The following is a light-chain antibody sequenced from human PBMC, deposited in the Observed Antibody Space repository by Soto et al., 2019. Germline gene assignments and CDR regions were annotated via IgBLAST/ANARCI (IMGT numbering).Light chain of an antibody. CDR1: QGISKW. Sequence: DIQMTQSPSTLSASVGDRVTINCRASQGISKWLAWYQQKPGKAPKFLIYGASSLESGVPSRFSGSGSGTEFTLTISSLQPDDFATYFCQQYNSYDMWSFGQGTKV. V-gene: IGKV1-5*01. CDR3: QQYNSYDMWS. J-gene: IGKJ1*01. CDR2: GAS.